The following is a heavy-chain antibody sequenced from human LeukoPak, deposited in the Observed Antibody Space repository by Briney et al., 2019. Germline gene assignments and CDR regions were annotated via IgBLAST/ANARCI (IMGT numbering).Heavy chain of an antibody. Sequence: GGSLRLSCAASGFTFSSYAMSWVRQAPGKGLEWVSAIGGSGGSTYYADSVKGRFTISRDNSKNTLYLQMNSLGAEDTAVYYCAKHVRVAVAGTEFDYWGQGTLVTVSS. CDR1: GFTFSSYA. J-gene: IGHJ4*02. V-gene: IGHV3-23*01. CDR2: IGGSGGST. D-gene: IGHD6-19*01. CDR3: AKHVRVAVAGTEFDY.